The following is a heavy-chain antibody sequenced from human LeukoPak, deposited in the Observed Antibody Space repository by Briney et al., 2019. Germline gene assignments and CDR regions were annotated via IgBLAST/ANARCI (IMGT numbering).Heavy chain of an antibody. Sequence: ASVKVSCKASGYTFTSYYMHWVRQAPGQGLEWMGIINPSGGSTSYARKFQGRVTMTRDTSTSTVYMELSSLRSEDTAVYYCARATYYYDSSGYTNWFDPWGQGTLVTVSS. D-gene: IGHD3-22*01. V-gene: IGHV1-46*01. CDR1: GYTFTSYY. J-gene: IGHJ5*02. CDR3: ARATYYYDSSGYTNWFDP. CDR2: INPSGGST.